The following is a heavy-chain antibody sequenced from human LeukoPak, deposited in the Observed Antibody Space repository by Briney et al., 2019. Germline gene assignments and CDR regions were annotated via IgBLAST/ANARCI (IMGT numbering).Heavy chain of an antibody. V-gene: IGHV4-59*01. J-gene: IGHJ6*02. CDR2: IYYGGST. CDR1: GGSISGYY. Sequence: SETLSLTCTVYGGSISGYYWSWIRQPPGKGLEWIGNIYYGGSTNYNPSLRSRVTISVDTSKNQFSLKLSSVTAADTAVYYCASHNSSGLGYYYYGMDVWGQGTTVTVSS. CDR3: ASHNSSGLGYYYYGMDV. D-gene: IGHD3-22*01.